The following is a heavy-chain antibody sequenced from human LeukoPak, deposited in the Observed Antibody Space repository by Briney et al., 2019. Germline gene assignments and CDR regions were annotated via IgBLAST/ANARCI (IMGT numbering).Heavy chain of an antibody. J-gene: IGHJ5*02. Sequence: SETLSLTCTVSGGSIGSDYWTWIRQPPGKGLEYIGYIYYTGGTNYNPSLKSRVTISVDTSKNQFSLKLSSVTAADTAVYYCARSFALAASGSYEFDPWGQGTLVTVSS. CDR2: IYYTGGT. CDR1: GGSIGSDY. CDR3: ARSFALAASGSYEFDP. V-gene: IGHV4-59*12. D-gene: IGHD3-10*01.